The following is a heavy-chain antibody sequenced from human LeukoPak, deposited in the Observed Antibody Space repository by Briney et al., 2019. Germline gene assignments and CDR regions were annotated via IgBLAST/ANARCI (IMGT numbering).Heavy chain of an antibody. V-gene: IGHV1-18*01. CDR2: ISAYNGNT. CDR1: GYTFTSYG. D-gene: IGHD3-9*01. Sequence: ASVKVSCKASGYTFTSYGISWVRQAPGQGLEWIGWISAYNGNTNYAQKLQGRVTMTTDTSTSAAYMELRSLRSDDTAVYYCARDPPRYYDILTGYFNYFDYWGQGTLVTVSS. CDR3: ARDPPRYYDILTGYFNYFDY. J-gene: IGHJ4*02.